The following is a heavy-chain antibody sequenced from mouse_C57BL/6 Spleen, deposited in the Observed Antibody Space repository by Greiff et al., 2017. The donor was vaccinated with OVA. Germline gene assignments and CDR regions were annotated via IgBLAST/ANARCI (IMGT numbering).Heavy chain of an antibody. CDR2: INPNNGGT. J-gene: IGHJ4*01. CDR3: ATSSEAYAMDY. CDR1: GYTFTDYY. V-gene: IGHV1-26*01. D-gene: IGHD3-1*01. Sequence: VQLQHSEPELVKPGASVKISCKASGYTFTDYYMNWVKQSHGKSLAWIGDINPNNGGTSYNQKFKGKATLTVDKSSSTAYMELRSLTSEDSAVYYCATSSEAYAMDYWGQGTSVTVSS.